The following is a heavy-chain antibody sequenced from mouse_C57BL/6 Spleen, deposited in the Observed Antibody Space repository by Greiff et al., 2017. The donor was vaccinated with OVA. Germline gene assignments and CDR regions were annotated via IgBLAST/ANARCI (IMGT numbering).Heavy chain of an antibody. V-gene: IGHV5-17*01. J-gene: IGHJ1*03. CDR1: GFTFSDYG. Sequence: EVKLVESGGGLVKPGGSLKLSCAASGFTFSDYGMHWVRQAPEKGLEWVAYISSGSSTIYYADTVKGRFTISRDNAKNTLFLQMTSLRSEDTAMYYCARLADYGSSHWYFDVWGTGTTVTVSS. CDR2: ISSGSSTI. D-gene: IGHD1-1*01. CDR3: ARLADYGSSHWYFDV.